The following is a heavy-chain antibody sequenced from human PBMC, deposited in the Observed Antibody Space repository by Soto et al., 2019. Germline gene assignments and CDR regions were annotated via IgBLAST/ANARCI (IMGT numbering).Heavy chain of an antibody. CDR3: ARGYDFWSGLPRRGYYYGMDV. V-gene: IGHV1-69*13. J-gene: IGHJ6*02. Sequence: ASVKVSCKASGGTFSSYAISWVRQAPGQGLEWMGGIIPIFGTANYAQKFQGRVTITADESTSTAYMELSSLRSEDTAVYYCARGYDFWSGLPRRGYYYGMDVWGQGTTVTVSS. CDR1: GGTFSSYA. CDR2: IIPIFGTA. D-gene: IGHD3-3*01.